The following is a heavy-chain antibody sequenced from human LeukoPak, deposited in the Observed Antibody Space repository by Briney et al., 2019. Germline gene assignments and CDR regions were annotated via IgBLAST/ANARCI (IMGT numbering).Heavy chain of an antibody. V-gene: IGHV3-23*01. Sequence: GGSLRLSCAASGFTFSSYAMSWVRQAPGKGLEWVSAISGSGGSTYYADSVKGRFTISRDDSKNTVYLQLSSLRHDDTGIYYCTRGRWWLPYWGQGTMVTVSS. CDR3: TRGRWWLPY. D-gene: IGHD2-15*01. CDR2: ISGSGGST. J-gene: IGHJ4*02. CDR1: GFTFSSYA.